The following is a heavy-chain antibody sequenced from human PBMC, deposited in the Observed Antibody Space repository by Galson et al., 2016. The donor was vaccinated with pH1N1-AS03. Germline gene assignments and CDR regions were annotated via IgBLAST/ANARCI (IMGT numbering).Heavy chain of an antibody. Sequence: SLRLSCATSGFTISDYYMSWIRQTPGKGLEWIAYISSAGKTTYYGDSVKGRFTISRDNARNSLYLQMNRLRADDTAVYYCARDLLKYYTDSGSNAPGYWGLGTLVTVSS. D-gene: IGHD3-10*01. CDR2: ISSAGKTT. CDR1: GFTISDYY. CDR3: ARDLLKYYTDSGSNAPGY. J-gene: IGHJ1*01. V-gene: IGHV3-11*01.